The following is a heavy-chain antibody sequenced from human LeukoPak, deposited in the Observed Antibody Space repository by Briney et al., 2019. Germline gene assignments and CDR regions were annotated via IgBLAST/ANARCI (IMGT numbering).Heavy chain of an antibody. J-gene: IGHJ6*03. Sequence: SETLSLTCAVYSGSFSGYYWSWIRQPPGKERVGSGEINHSESSNYNPFLNSLTTISVDTSKNQCSLKLSSVTAADTAVYYCARGGRDIVVVVAASPYYYYYMDVWGKGTTVTVSS. CDR1: SGSFSGYY. V-gene: IGHV4-34*01. CDR2: INHSESS. D-gene: IGHD2-15*01. CDR3: ARGGRDIVVVVAASPYYYYYMDV.